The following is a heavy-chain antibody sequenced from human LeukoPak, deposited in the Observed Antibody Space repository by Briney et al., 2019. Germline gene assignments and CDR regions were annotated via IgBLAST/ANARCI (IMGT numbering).Heavy chain of an antibody. V-gene: IGHV4-59*01. CDR2: IYYSGST. D-gene: IGHD3-22*01. CDR3: ARAPDDTSGYYPLDY. J-gene: IGHJ4*02. Sequence: PSETLSLTCTVSGGSISSYYWSWIRQSPGKGLEWIGYIYYSGSTNYNPSLKSRVTISVDTSQNQFSLKLNSVTAADTAVYYCARAPDDTSGYYPLDYWGQGTLVTVSS. CDR1: GGSISSYY.